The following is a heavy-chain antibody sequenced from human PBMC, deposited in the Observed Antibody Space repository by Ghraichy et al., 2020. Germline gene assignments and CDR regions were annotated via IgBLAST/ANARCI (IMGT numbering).Heavy chain of an antibody. CDR1: GFTFSSYW. CDR2: IKQDGSEK. V-gene: IGHV3-7*03. J-gene: IGHJ5*02. CDR3: ARQYAPDYGDDENWFDP. D-gene: IGHD4-17*01. Sequence: GGSLRLSCAASGFTFSSYWMSWVRQAPGKGLEWVANIKQDGSEKYYVDSVKGRFTISRDNAKNSLYLQMNSLRAEDTAVYYCARQYAPDYGDDENWFDPWGQGTLVTVSS.